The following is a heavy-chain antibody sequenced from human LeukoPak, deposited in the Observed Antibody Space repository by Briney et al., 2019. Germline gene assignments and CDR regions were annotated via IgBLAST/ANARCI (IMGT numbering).Heavy chain of an antibody. CDR3: ARLVGAMYYFDY. J-gene: IGHJ4*02. CDR2: IYPGDSDT. D-gene: IGHD1-26*01. Sequence: GESLKISCKGSGYSFTSYWIGWVRQMPGKGLGWMGIIYPGDSDTRYSRSFQGQVTISADKSISTAYLQWSRLKASDTAMYYWARLVGAMYYFDYWGQGTLVTVSS. V-gene: IGHV5-51*01. CDR1: GYSFTSYW.